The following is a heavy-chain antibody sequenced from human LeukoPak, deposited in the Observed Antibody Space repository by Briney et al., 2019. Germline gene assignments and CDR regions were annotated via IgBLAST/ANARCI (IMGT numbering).Heavy chain of an antibody. CDR3: TRHERGAVAVDY. CDR2: ISGSGGST. D-gene: IGHD6-19*01. Sequence: GGSLRLSCAASGFTFSSYGMSWVRQAPGKGLEWVSAISGSGGSTYYADSVKGRFTISRDNSKTTLYLQMNSLKTEDTAVYYCTRHERGAVAVDYWGQGTLVTVSS. J-gene: IGHJ4*02. CDR1: GFTFSSYG. V-gene: IGHV3-23*01.